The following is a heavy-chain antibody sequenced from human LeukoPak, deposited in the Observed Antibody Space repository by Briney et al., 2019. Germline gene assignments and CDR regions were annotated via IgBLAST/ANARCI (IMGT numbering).Heavy chain of an antibody. CDR1: GGSFSGYY. D-gene: IGHD6-13*01. CDR3: ARNGQQQPLDY. V-gene: IGHV4-34*01. CDR2: INHSGST. J-gene: IGHJ4*02. Sequence: KASETLSLTCAVYGGSFSGYYWSWIRQPPGKGLEWIGEINHSGSTNYNPSLKSRVTISVDTSKNQFPLKLSSVTAADTAVYYCARNGQQQPLDYWGQGTLVTVSS.